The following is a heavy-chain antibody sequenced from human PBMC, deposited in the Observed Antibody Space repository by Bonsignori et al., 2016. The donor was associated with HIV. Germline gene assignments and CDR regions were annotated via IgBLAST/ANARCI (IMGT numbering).Heavy chain of an antibody. CDR2: INQDGSEK. V-gene: IGHV3-7*01. Sequence: GGSLRLSCAASGFTLSSYWMSWVRQAPGKGLEWVANINQDGSEKHYVDSLKGRFTISRDNAKNSLYLQMNSLRAEDTAVYYCARDQYCTSTSCPLEYDAFDIWGQGAMVTVSS. J-gene: IGHJ3*02. D-gene: IGHD2-2*01. CDR1: GFTLSSYW. CDR3: ARDQYCTSTSCPLEYDAFDI.